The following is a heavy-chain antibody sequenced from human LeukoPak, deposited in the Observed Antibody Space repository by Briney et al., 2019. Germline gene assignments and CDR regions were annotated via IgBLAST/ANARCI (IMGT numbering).Heavy chain of an antibody. J-gene: IGHJ4*02. D-gene: IGHD3-10*01. CDR3: AKSGLWFGEFDY. CDR2: ISGSGGST. CDR1: GFAFSSYA. Sequence: PGGSLRLSCAASGFAFSSYAMSWVRQAPGKGLDWVSGISGSGGSTYYADSVKGRFTISRDNSTNTLYLQMNSLRAEDTAVYYCAKSGLWFGEFDYWGQGTLVTVSS. V-gene: IGHV3-23*01.